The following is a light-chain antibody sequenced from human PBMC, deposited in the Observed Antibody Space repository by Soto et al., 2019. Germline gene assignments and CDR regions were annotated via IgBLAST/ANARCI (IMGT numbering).Light chain of an antibody. CDR2: KAS. J-gene: IGKJ1*01. CDR3: QHYNSYSEA. CDR1: QTISVY. Sequence: DIQMTQSPSSRSASVGDTVIITCRASQTISVYLNWYQQIAGKAPKLLIHKASSLQSGVPSRFSGSGSGTEFTLTISSLQPDDFATYYCQHYNSYSEAFGQGTKVDIK. V-gene: IGKV1-5*03.